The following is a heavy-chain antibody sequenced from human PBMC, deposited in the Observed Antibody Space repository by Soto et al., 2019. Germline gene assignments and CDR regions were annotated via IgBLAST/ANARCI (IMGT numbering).Heavy chain of an antibody. Sequence: GGSLRLSCAASGFTFSSYWMSWVRQAPGKGLEWVANIKQDGSEKYYVDSVKGRFTISRDNAKNSLYLQMNSLRAEDTAVYYGARVGSNYYDSSGYYELDAFDIWGQGTMVTVS. D-gene: IGHD3-22*01. CDR2: IKQDGSEK. J-gene: IGHJ3*02. V-gene: IGHV3-7*05. CDR1: GFTFSSYW. CDR3: ARVGSNYYDSSGYYELDAFDI.